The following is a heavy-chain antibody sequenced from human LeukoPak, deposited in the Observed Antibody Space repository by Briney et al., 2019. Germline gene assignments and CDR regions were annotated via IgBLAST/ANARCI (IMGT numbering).Heavy chain of an antibody. V-gene: IGHV3-30*02. J-gene: IGHJ4*02. Sequence: GGSLRLSCAASGFTFSNYGMHWVRQAPGKGLEWVAFIRFDRSNIYYADSVKGRFTISRDNSKNTLYLQMNSLRVEDTAVYYCAKDSEDGHNWAPFDYWGQGTQVTVSS. D-gene: IGHD5-24*01. CDR3: AKDSEDGHNWAPFDY. CDR1: GFTFSNYG. CDR2: IRFDRSNI.